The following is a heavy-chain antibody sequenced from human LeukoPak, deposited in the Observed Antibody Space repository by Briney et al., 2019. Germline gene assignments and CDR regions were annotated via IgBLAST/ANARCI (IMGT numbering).Heavy chain of an antibody. CDR2: INHSGST. Sequence: SETLSLTCAVCGGSFSGYYWSWIRQPPGKGLEWIGEINHSGSTNYNASLKSRVTISVDTSKNQFSLKLSSVTAADTAVYYCARGKMATIRYFDYWGQGTLVTVSS. CDR3: ARGKMATIRYFDY. J-gene: IGHJ4*02. D-gene: IGHD5-24*01. CDR1: GGSFSGYY. V-gene: IGHV4-34*01.